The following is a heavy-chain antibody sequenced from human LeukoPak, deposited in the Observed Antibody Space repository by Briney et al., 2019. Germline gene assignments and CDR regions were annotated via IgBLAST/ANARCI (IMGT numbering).Heavy chain of an antibody. CDR3: ARDWDYFSILYNWFDP. CDR2: INTNTGNP. V-gene: IGHV7-4-1*02. D-gene: IGHD2/OR15-2a*01. Sequence: ASVTVSCKASGYTFTSYYMHWVRQAPGQGLEWMGWINTNTGNPTYAQGFTGRFVFSLDTSVSTAYLQISSLKAEDTAVYYCARDWDYFSILYNWFDPWGQGTLVTVSS. J-gene: IGHJ5*02. CDR1: GYTFTSYY.